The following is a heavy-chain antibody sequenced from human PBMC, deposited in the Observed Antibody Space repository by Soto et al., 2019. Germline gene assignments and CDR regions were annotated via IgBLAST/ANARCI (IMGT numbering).Heavy chain of an antibody. Sequence: QVQLQESGPGLVKPSGTLSLTCAVSGGSISSSNWWSWVLQPPGKGLEWIGEISHSGSTNYNPSLKIRVTISVDKSKNQFSLKLSSVTAADTAVYYCARAKSYGDYHLDYWGQGTLVTVAS. CDR2: ISHSGST. J-gene: IGHJ4*02. V-gene: IGHV4-4*02. CDR3: ARAKSYGDYHLDY. CDR1: GGSISSSNW. D-gene: IGHD4-17*01.